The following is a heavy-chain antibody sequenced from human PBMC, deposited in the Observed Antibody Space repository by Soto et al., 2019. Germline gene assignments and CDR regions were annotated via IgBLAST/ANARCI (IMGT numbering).Heavy chain of an antibody. CDR1: GGSLSSSSYY. CDR3: AREGVAPYYYYGMDV. CDR2: IYYSGST. J-gene: IGHJ6*02. Sequence: SETLSLTCTVSGGSLSSSSYYWCWNLHPQGKGLEWIGSIYYSGSTYYNPSLKSRVTISVDTSTSTVHMEVRSLRSDDTAVYYCAREGVAPYYYYGMDVWGQGTPVTVSS. D-gene: IGHD5-12*01. V-gene: IGHV4-39*06.